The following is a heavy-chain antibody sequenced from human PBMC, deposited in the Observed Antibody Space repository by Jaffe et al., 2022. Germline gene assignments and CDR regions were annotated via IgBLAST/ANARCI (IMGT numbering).Heavy chain of an antibody. CDR3: AIYSSGSVYFDY. CDR1: GGSFSGYY. CDR2: INHSGST. Sequence: QVQLQQWGAGLLKPSETLSLTCAVYGGSFSGYYWSWIRQPPGKGLEWIGEINHSGSTNYNPSLKSRVTISVDTSKNQFSLKLSSVTAADTAVYYCAIYSSGSVYFDYWGQGTLVTVSS. D-gene: IGHD6-19*01. V-gene: IGHV4-34*01. J-gene: IGHJ4*02.